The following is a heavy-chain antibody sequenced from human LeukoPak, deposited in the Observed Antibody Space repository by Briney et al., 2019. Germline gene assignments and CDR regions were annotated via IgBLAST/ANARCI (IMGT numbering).Heavy chain of an antibody. V-gene: IGHV4-59*01. Sequence: KASETLSLTCTVSSGSISSYYWSWIRQPPGKGLEWIGYIYYSGSTNYNPSLKSRVTISVDASKNQFSLKLSSVTAADTAVYYWARSSYDSSGYYFDYWGQGTLVTVSS. D-gene: IGHD3-22*01. CDR3: ARSSYDSSGYYFDY. J-gene: IGHJ4*02. CDR2: IYYSGST. CDR1: SGSISSYY.